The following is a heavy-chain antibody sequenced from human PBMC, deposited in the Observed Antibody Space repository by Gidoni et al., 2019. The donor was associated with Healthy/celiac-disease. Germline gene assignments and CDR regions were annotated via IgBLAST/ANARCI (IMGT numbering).Heavy chain of an antibody. CDR2: IKQDGSEK. CDR3: ARVYYSGSYYGGLGY. CDR1: GFTFSSYW. D-gene: IGHD1-26*01. V-gene: IGHV3-7*04. J-gene: IGHJ4*02. Sequence: EVQLVESGGGLVQPGGSLRLSCAASGFTFSSYWMSWVRQAPGKGLEWVANIKQDGSEKYYVDSVKGRFTISRDNAKNSLYLQMNSLRAEDTAVYYCARVYYSGSYYGGLGYWGQGTLVTVSS.